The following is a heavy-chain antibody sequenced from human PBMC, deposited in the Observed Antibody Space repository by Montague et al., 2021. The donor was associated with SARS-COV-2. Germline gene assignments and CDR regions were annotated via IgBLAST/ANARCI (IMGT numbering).Heavy chain of an antibody. Sequence: PALVKPTHTLTLTCAFSGFSLATEGMCVNWIRQPPGKAPEWLARIDWDDDKYFSSSLKTRLTISKDTSRNQVVLTMTNMDPVDTGTYYCARSRVMSTVQGGNRFDSWGQGTLVTVSS. CDR2: IDWDDDK. V-gene: IGHV2-70*11. CDR1: GFSLATEGMC. CDR3: ARSRVMSTVQGGNRFDS. J-gene: IGHJ5*01. D-gene: IGHD3-10*02.